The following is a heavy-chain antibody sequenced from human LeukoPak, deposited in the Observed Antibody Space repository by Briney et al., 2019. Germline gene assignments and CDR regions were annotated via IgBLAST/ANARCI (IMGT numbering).Heavy chain of an antibody. Sequence: GGSLRLSCAASGFTFSSYEMNWVRQAPGKGLEWVSYISSSGSTIYYADSVKGRFTISRDNAKNSLYLQMNSLRAEDTAVYYWAGVAGYSSGWLAFDYWGQGTLVTVSS. D-gene: IGHD6-19*01. CDR2: ISSSGSTI. V-gene: IGHV3-48*03. CDR3: AGVAGYSSGWLAFDY. J-gene: IGHJ4*02. CDR1: GFTFSSYE.